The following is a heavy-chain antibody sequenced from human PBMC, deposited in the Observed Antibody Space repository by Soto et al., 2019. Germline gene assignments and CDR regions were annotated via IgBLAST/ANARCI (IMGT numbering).Heavy chain of an antibody. CDR1: GGTFSSYA. Sequence: SVKVSCKASGGTFSSYAISWVRQAPGQGLEWMGGIIPIFGTANYAQKFQGRVTITADESTSTAYMELSSLRSEDTAVYYCAASRNYYDSSGSPRLSDYWGQGTLVTVSS. D-gene: IGHD3-22*01. J-gene: IGHJ4*02. CDR2: IIPIFGTA. CDR3: AASRNYYDSSGSPRLSDY. V-gene: IGHV1-69*13.